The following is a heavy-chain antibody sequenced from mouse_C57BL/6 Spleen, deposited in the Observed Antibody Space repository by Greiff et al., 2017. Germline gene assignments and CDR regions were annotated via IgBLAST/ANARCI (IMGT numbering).Heavy chain of an antibody. CDR3: ARGNYGGSQAWFAY. Sequence: VQLQQSGPELVKPGASVKMSCKASGYTFTDYNMHWVKQSHGQSLEWIGYINPNNGGTSYNQKFKGKATLTVNQSSSTAYMELRSLTSEDSAVYYCARGNYGGSQAWFAYWGQGTLVTVSA. J-gene: IGHJ3*01. V-gene: IGHV1-22*01. CDR2: INPNNGGT. CDR1: GYTFTDYN. D-gene: IGHD1-1*01.